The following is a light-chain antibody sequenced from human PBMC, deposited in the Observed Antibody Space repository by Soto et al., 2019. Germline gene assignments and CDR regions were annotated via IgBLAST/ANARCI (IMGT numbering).Light chain of an antibody. Sequence: QSVLPQPASVSGSPGQSITISCTGTSSDVGGYNSVSWYQQHPGKAPKLVIYEVTNRPSGISNRFSGSKSGNTASLTISGLQAEDEADYYCSSYTSSSTRVFGTGTKAPS. J-gene: IGLJ1*01. CDR1: SSDVGGYNS. V-gene: IGLV2-14*01. CDR2: EVT. CDR3: SSYTSSSTRV.